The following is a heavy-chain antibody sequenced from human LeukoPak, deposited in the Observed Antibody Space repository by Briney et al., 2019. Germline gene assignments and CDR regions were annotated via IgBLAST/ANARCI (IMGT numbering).Heavy chain of an antibody. CDR2: INPNSGGT. D-gene: IGHD6-19*01. J-gene: IGHJ6*03. Sequence: ASVKVSCXASGYAFTGYYMHWVRQAPGQGLEWMGWINPNSGGTNYAQRFQGRVTMTRDTSISTAYMELSRLRSDDTAVYYCAREAVAGTYYYYMDVWGKGTTVTVSS. V-gene: IGHV1-2*02. CDR1: GYAFTGYY. CDR3: AREAVAGTYYYYMDV.